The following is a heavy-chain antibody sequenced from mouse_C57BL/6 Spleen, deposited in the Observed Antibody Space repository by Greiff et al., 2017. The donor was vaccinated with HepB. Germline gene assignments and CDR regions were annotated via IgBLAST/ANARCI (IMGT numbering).Heavy chain of an antibody. CDR3: AQRSPDYGNYCDY. CDR1: GYAFSSSW. V-gene: IGHV1-82*01. J-gene: IGHJ2*01. D-gene: IGHD1-1*01. Sequence: VQLQQSGPELVKPGASVKISCKASGYAFSSSWMNWVKQRPGKGLEWIGRIYPGDGDTNYNGKFKGKATLTADKSSSTAYMQLSSLTSEDSAVYFCAQRSPDYGNYCDYWGQGTTLTVSA. CDR2: IYPGDGDT.